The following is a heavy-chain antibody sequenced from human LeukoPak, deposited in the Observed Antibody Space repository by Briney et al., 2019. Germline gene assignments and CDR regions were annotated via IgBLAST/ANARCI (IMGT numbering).Heavy chain of an antibody. D-gene: IGHD3-3*01. V-gene: IGHV3-7*01. CDR2: IKPDGSQK. CDR3: ATDRGFASFDY. J-gene: IGHJ4*02. CDR1: GFTFNNYW. Sequence: GESLRLSCVASGFTFNNYWMDWVRQAPGKGLEWVASIKPDGSQKDYVDSVKGRFTISRDNGKNSLYLQLSSLRAEDTAVYYCATDRGFASFDYWGQGTLVTVSS.